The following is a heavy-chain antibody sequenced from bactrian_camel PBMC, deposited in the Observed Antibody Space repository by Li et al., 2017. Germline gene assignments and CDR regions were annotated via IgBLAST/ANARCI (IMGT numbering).Heavy chain of an antibody. V-gene: IGHV3S55*01. J-gene: IGHJ4*01. D-gene: IGHD6*01. CDR3: AAPFFCTPVAARLGDNY. CDR1: GFTFAGSD. CDR2: LRLGGGS. Sequence: HVQLVESGGGLVQPGGSLNLACAASGFTFAGSDAAWVRQVPGKECELVSSLRLGGGSYYTDSVKGRFTISLDNAKNTLYLQMNSLKPEDTAMYYCAAPFFCTPVAARLGDNYWGQGTQVTVS.